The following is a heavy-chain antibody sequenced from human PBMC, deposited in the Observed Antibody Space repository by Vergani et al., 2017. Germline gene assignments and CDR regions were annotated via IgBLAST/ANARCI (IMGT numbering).Heavy chain of an antibody. D-gene: IGHD4-17*01. V-gene: IGHV3-23*01. CDR1: GFIFSSYA. Sequence: EVQLLESGGGLVQPGGSLRLSCAASGFIFSSYAMSWVRQAPGKGLEWVSAISGSGGSTYYADSVKGRFTISRDNSKNTLYLQMNSLRAEDTAVYYCATHYGDYYYYYMDVWGKGTTVTVSS. CDR3: ATHYGDYYYYYMDV. J-gene: IGHJ6*03. CDR2: ISGSGGST.